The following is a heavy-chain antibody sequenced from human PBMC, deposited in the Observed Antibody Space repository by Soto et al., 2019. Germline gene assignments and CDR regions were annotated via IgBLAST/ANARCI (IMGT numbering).Heavy chain of an antibody. J-gene: IGHJ6*02. Sequence: GGSLRLSCAASGFTFSSYAMHWVRQAPGKGLEWVAVISYDGSNKYYADSVKGRFTISRDNSKNTLYLQMNSLRAEDTAVYYCSRVLWFGELLSQGNYGMDVWGQGTTVTVSS. CDR1: GFTFSSYA. CDR3: SRVLWFGELLSQGNYGMDV. V-gene: IGHV3-30-3*01. D-gene: IGHD3-10*01. CDR2: ISYDGSNK.